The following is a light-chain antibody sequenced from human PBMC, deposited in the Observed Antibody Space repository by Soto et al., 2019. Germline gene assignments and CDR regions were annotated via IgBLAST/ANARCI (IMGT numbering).Light chain of an antibody. CDR2: GAS. V-gene: IGKV3-15*01. J-gene: IGKJ2*01. CDR3: QQYNTWYT. CDR1: QSVSSK. Sequence: EIVMTQSPATLYVSPGESATLSFRASQSVSSKLAWYQQKPGQAPRLLIYGASTRATGIPARFSGSGSGTEFTLTISGLQSEDLAVYYCQQYNTWYTFGQGTKLEI.